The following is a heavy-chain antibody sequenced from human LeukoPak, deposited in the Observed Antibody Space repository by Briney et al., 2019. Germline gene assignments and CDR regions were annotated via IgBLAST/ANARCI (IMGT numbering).Heavy chain of an antibody. CDR2: TYYSRST. CDR3: AGGGRGYTYAPDAFDI. Sequence: KSSETLSLTCTVSDGSISSSSYYWGWIRQPPGKGLEWIGSTYYSRSTYSNPSFKSRVTISVDTSKNQFSLKLSSVTAADTAVYYCAGGGRGYTYAPDAFDIWGQGTMVTVSS. CDR1: DGSISSSSYY. D-gene: IGHD5-18*01. J-gene: IGHJ3*02. V-gene: IGHV4-39*01.